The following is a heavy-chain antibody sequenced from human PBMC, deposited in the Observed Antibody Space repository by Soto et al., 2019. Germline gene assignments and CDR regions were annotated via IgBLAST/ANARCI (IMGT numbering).Heavy chain of an antibody. Sequence: QVQLVQSGAEVKKPGSSVKVSCKASGGTFSSYAISWVRQAPGQGLEWMGGIIPIFGTANYAQKFQGRVTITGDESTSTAYMERSSLRSEDTAVYYCARDGTPLTTGGYYYGMDVGGQGTTVTVSS. J-gene: IGHJ6*02. CDR3: ARDGTPLTTGGYYYGMDV. D-gene: IGHD1-1*01. CDR2: IIPIFGTA. V-gene: IGHV1-69*12. CDR1: GGTFSSYA.